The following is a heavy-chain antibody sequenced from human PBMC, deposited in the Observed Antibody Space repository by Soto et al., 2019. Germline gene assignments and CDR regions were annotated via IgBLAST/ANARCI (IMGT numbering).Heavy chain of an antibody. CDR3: ARAHRITIFGVVIISGWFDP. D-gene: IGHD3-3*01. J-gene: IGHJ5*02. CDR2: INHSGST. V-gene: IGHV4-34*01. Sequence: SETLYLTXAVYGGSVSGYYWSWIRQPPGKGLEWIGEINHSGSTNYNPSLKSRVTISVDTSKNQFSLKLSSVTAADTAVYYCARAHRITIFGVVIISGWFDPWGQGTLVTVSS. CDR1: GGSVSGYY.